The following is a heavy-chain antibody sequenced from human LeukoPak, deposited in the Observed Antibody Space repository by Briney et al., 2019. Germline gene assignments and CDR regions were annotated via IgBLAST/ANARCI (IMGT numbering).Heavy chain of an antibody. V-gene: IGHV5-51*01. CDR1: GYSFTSYW. J-gene: IGHJ3*02. CDR2: IYPGDSDT. CDR3: ARPSATGIVATAFDI. D-gene: IGHD5-12*01. Sequence: GESLKISCKGSGYSFTSYWIGWVRQMPGKGLEWMGIIYPGDSDTRYSPSFQGQVTISADKSTSTAYLQWSSLKASDTVMYYCARPSATGIVATAFDIWGQGTMVTVSP.